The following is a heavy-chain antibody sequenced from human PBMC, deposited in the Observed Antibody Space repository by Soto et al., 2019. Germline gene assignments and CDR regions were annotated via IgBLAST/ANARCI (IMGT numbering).Heavy chain of an antibody. V-gene: IGHV3-30*18. CDR1: GFTFSSYG. J-gene: IGHJ4*02. Sequence: QVQLVESGGGVVQPGRSLRLSCAASGFTFSSYGMHWVRQAPGKGLEWVAVISYDGSNKYYADSVKGRFTISRDNSKNTLYLQRNSLRAEDTAVYYCAKDRNSGWFGELLGYWGQGTLVTVSS. D-gene: IGHD3-10*01. CDR3: AKDRNSGWFGELLGY. CDR2: ISYDGSNK.